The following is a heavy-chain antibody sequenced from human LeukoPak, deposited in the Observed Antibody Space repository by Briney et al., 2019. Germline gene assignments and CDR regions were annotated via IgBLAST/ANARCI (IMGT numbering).Heavy chain of an antibody. J-gene: IGHJ4*02. Sequence: SETLSLTCTVSGGSISSYYWSWIRQPPGKGLEWIGYIYYSGSTNYNPSLKSRVTMSVDTSKNQFSLKLSSVTAADTAVYYCARSYGSGSFDYWGQGTLVTVSS. CDR2: IYYSGST. CDR3: ARSYGSGSFDY. CDR1: GGSISSYY. V-gene: IGHV4-59*12. D-gene: IGHD3-10*01.